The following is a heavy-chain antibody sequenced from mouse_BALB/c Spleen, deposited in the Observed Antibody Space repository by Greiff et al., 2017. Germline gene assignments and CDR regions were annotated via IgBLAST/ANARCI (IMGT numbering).Heavy chain of an antibody. J-gene: IGHJ4*01. CDR2: IDPANGNT. CDR3: ARLRLREGAMDY. CDR1: GFNIKDTY. D-gene: IGHD1-2*01. Sequence: VQLKESGAELVKPGASVKLSCTASGFNIKDTYMHWVKQRPEQGLEWIGRIDPANGNTKYDPKFQGKATITADTSSNTAYLQLSSLTSEDTAVYYCARLRLREGAMDYWGQGTSVTVSS. V-gene: IGHV14-3*02.